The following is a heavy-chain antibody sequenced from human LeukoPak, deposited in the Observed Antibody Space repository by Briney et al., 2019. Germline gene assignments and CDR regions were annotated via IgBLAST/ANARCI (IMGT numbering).Heavy chain of an antibody. CDR1: GYSISSGYY. D-gene: IGHD3-10*01. J-gene: IGHJ5*02. CDR3: ARVSRSGENWFDP. Sequence: PSETLSLTCTVSGYSISSGYYWGWIRQPPGKGLEWIGNIFHSGSTYYNPSLKSRVTISADTSKNQFTLKLSSVTAADTAVYYCARVSRSGENWFDPWGRGTLVTVSS. CDR2: IFHSGST. V-gene: IGHV4-38-2*02.